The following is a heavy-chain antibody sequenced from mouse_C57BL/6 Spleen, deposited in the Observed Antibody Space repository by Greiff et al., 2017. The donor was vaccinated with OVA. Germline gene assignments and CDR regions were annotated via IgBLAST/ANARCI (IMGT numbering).Heavy chain of an antibody. J-gene: IGHJ2*01. Sequence: EVKVVESGGGLVKPGGSLKLSCAASGFTFSSYTMSWVRQTPEKRLEWVATISGGGGNTYYPDSVQGRFTISRANAKNTLYLQMSSLRSDDTALYYCARRTEYYFDYWGQGTTLTVSS. CDR3: ARRTEYYFDY. V-gene: IGHV5-9*01. CDR2: ISGGGGNT. CDR1: GFTFSSYT.